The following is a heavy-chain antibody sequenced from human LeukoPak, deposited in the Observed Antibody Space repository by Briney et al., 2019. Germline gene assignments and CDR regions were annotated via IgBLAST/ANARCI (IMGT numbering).Heavy chain of an antibody. D-gene: IGHD5-24*01. Sequence: GGSLRLSCAASGFTVSSSFMSWVRQAPGKGLEWVSVIYSGGTTDYADSVKGRFTISRDNSKNTLYLQMNRLRAEDTAVYYCARDRRDGYNLGYWGQGTLVTVSS. CDR1: GFTVSSSF. CDR3: ARDRRDGYNLGY. CDR2: IYSGGTT. J-gene: IGHJ4*02. V-gene: IGHV3-66*01.